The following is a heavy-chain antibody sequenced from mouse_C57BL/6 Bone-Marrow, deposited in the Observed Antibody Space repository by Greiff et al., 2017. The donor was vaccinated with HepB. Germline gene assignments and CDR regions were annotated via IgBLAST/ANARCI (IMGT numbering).Heavy chain of an antibody. CDR1: GYTFTDYY. J-gene: IGHJ2*01. Sequence: EVQLQQSGPELVKPGASVKISCKASGYTFTDYYMNWVKQSHGKSLEWIGDINPNNGGTSYNQKFKGKATLTVDKSSSTAYMELRSLTSEDSAVYYCARRTTMIYFDYWGQGTTLTVSS. D-gene: IGHD2-4*01. V-gene: IGHV1-26*01. CDR3: ARRTTMIYFDY. CDR2: INPNNGGT.